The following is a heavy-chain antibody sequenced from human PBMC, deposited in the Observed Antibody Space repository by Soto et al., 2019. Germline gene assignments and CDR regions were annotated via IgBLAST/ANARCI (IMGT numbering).Heavy chain of an antibody. CDR3: ARDTVRGDLFLNWFDP. J-gene: IGHJ5*02. D-gene: IGHD3-10*01. V-gene: IGHV1-69*13. Sequence: SVKVSCKASGGTFSTYALSCVRLAPGRGLEWMGGIIPIFGTSNSAQTFQGRVAISADESTSTAFMELSSLRSDDTAVYYCARDTVRGDLFLNWFDPWGQGTLVTVSS. CDR1: GGTFSTYA. CDR2: IIPIFGTS.